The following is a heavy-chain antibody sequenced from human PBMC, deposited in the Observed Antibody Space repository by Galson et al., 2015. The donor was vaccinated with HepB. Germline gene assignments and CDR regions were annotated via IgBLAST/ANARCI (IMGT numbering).Heavy chain of an antibody. D-gene: IGHD2-2*01. V-gene: IGHV6-1*01. CDR2: TYYRSNWYN. CDR3: ARSHLYCSSTSCHNWFDP. Sequence: CAISGDSVXSNSAAXNWIRQSPSXGLEWLGRTYYRSNWYNDYAVSVKSRIXINPDTSKNQFSLQLNSVTPEDTAVYYCARSHLYCSSTSCHNWFDPWGQGTLVTVSS. CDR1: GDSVXSNSAA. J-gene: IGHJ5*02.